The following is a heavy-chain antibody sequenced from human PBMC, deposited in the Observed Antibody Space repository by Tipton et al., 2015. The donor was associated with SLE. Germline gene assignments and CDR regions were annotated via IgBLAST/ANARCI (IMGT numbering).Heavy chain of an antibody. CDR1: GFTFSSYS. Sequence: SLRLSCAASGFTFSSYSMNWVRQAPGKGLKWVSSISSSSSYIYYADSVKGRFTISRDNAKNSLYLQMNSLRAEDTAVYYCARDAIGIVGATTDYYYGMDVWGQGTTVTVSS. V-gene: IGHV3-21*03. CDR2: ISSSSSYI. J-gene: IGHJ6*02. CDR3: ARDAIGIVGATTDYYYGMDV. D-gene: IGHD1-26*01.